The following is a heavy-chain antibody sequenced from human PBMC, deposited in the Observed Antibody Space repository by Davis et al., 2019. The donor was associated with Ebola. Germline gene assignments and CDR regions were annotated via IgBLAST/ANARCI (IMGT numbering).Heavy chain of an antibody. CDR1: GGSISSYY. CDR3: ARGPRSSIAARWGSGYAFDI. J-gene: IGHJ3*02. Sequence: PSETLSLTCTVSGGSISSYYWSWIRQPPGKGPEWIGYIYYSGSTNYNPSLKSRVTISVDTSKNQFSLKLSSVTAADTAVYYCARGPRSSIAARWGSGYAFDIWGQGTMVTVSS. CDR2: IYYSGST. D-gene: IGHD6-6*01. V-gene: IGHV4-59*01.